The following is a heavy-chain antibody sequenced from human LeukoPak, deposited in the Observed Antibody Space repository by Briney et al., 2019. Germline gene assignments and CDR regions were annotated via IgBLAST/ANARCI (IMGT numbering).Heavy chain of an antibody. D-gene: IGHD2-2*02. CDR2: ITGKGVNT. J-gene: IGHJ4*02. Sequence: GGSLRLSCATSGFTFTSYAMNWVRQAPGKGLEWVAAITGKGVNTYYADSVKGRFTISSDPSKNTLFLQMHSLRADDPAVYYCAKPRADIPATVFDSWGQGALVTVSS. V-gene: IGHV3-23*01. CDR3: AKPRADIPATVFDS. CDR1: GFTFTSYA.